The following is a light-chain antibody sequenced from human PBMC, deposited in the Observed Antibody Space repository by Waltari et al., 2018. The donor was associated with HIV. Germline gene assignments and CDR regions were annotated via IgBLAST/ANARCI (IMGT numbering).Light chain of an antibody. CDR1: SSDVGGYNY. CDR3: SSYTSSSTLV. J-gene: IGLJ2*01. V-gene: IGLV2-14*03. CDR2: DVS. Sequence: QSALTQPASVSGSPGQSITISCTGTSSDVGGYNYVSWYQQHPGKAPKLMIYDVSNRPSGVSNRCSGSKSGNTASLTISGLQAEDEDDYYCSSYTSSSTLVFGGGTKLTVL.